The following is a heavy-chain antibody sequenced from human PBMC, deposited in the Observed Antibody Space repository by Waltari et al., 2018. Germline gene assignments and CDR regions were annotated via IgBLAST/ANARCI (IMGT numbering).Heavy chain of an antibody. CDR2: ISSSSSYI. D-gene: IGHD6-6*01. Sequence: VQLVQSGAEVKKPGSSVKVSCKASGGTFSSYAISWVRQAPGKGLEWVPSISSSSSYIYYADSVKGRFTISRDNAKNSLYLQMNSLRAEDTAVYYCARDGAARSWFDPWGQGTLVTVSS. J-gene: IGHJ5*02. CDR3: ARDGAARSWFDP. V-gene: IGHV3-21*06. CDR1: GGTFSSYA.